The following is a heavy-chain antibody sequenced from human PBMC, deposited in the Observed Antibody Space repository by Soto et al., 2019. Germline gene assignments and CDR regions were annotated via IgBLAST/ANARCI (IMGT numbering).Heavy chain of an antibody. V-gene: IGHV4-30-4*01. CDR1: GGSISSGEYY. CDR3: ASPHSGSYGGLDC. D-gene: IGHD1-26*01. Sequence: QVQLQESGPGLVKPSQTLSLTCTVSGGSISSGEYYWSWIRQPPGKGLEWIGYIYYSGSTYYNPSLCRRGTIPVDTSKYQFSLKLRSVTAATTAVYYCASPHSGSYGGLDCWGQGTLVTVSS. CDR2: IYYSGST. J-gene: IGHJ4*02.